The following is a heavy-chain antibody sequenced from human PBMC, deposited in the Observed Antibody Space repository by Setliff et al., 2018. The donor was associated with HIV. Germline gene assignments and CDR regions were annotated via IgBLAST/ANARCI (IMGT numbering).Heavy chain of an antibody. V-gene: IGHV4-34*01. CDR3: ARGFTFGGVILIPYYFDY. D-gene: IGHD3-16*01. CDR2: INHSGSI. CDR1: GGSFSGYY. J-gene: IGHJ4*02. Sequence: PLETLSLTCAVYGGSFSGYYWSWIRQSPGKGLEWIGEINHSGSINYNPSLKSRVTISVDTSKNQFSPRLSSVTDADTAVYYCARGFTFGGVILIPYYFDYWGQGTPVTVSS.